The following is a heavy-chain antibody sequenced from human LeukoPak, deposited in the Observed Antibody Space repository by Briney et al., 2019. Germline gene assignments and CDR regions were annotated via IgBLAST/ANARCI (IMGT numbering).Heavy chain of an antibody. CDR2: ISSSSSYT. J-gene: IGHJ4*02. Sequence: GGSLRLSCAASGFTFSDYYMSWIRQAPGKGLEWVSYISSSSSYTNYADSVKGRFTISRDNAKNSLYLQMNSLRAEDTAVYYCARVATIGYREYYDYWGQGTLVTVSS. CDR3: ARVATIGYREYYDY. V-gene: IGHV3-11*05. CDR1: GFTFSDYY. D-gene: IGHD5-12*01.